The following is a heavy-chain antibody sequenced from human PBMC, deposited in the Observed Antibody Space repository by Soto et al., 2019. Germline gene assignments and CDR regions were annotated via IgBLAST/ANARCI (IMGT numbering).Heavy chain of an antibody. CDR2: IYYSGST. J-gene: IGHJ5*02. D-gene: IGHD5-18*01. CDR1: GGSVSSGSYY. V-gene: IGHV4-61*01. Sequence: QVQLQESGPGLVKPSETLSLTCTVSGGSVSSGSYYWSWIRQPPGKGLEWIGYIYYSGSTNYNPSLKSRVTISVDTSKNQFSLKLSSVTAADTAVYYCAREAGGVGRPGYSYGDILYNWFDPWGQGTLVTVSS. CDR3: AREAGGVGRPGYSYGDILYNWFDP.